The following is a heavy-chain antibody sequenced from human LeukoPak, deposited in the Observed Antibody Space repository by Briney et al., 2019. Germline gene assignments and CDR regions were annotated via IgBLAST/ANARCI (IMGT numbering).Heavy chain of an antibody. CDR2: ISSSSSTI. J-gene: IGHJ4*02. Sequence: GGSLRLSCAASGFTFSSYSMNWGRQAPGKGLEWVSYISSSSSTIYYADSVKGRFTISRDNAKNSLYLQMNGLRDEDTAVYYCARVYSSGWYGDYWGQGTLVTVSS. V-gene: IGHV3-48*02. D-gene: IGHD6-19*01. CDR3: ARVYSSGWYGDY. CDR1: GFTFSSYS.